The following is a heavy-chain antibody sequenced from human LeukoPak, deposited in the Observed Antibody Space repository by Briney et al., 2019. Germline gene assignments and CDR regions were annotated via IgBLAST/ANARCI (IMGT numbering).Heavy chain of an antibody. CDR1: GFIVNSNY. CDR3: ARATLDN. V-gene: IGHV3-53*01. CDR2: IYSDGST. Sequence: SGGSLRLSCAASGFIVNSNYIRWLRQAPGKGLEWVSVIYSDGSTKYADSVKARFTISRDNSKNTVYLQMNSLRVEDTAVYYCARATLDNWGQGTLVTVSS. J-gene: IGHJ4*02.